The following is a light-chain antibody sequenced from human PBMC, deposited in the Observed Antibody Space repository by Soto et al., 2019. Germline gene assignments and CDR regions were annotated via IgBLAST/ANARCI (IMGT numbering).Light chain of an antibody. CDR2: DAS. V-gene: IGKV1-5*01. CDR1: QSISSW. CDR3: QQYNSYWT. J-gene: IGKJ1*01. Sequence: DIQMTQSPSTLSAPVGDRVTITCRASQSISSWLAWYQQKPGKAPKLLIYDASSLESGVPSRFSGSGSGTEFTLTISSLQPDDFATYYCQQYNSYWTFGQGTKADIK.